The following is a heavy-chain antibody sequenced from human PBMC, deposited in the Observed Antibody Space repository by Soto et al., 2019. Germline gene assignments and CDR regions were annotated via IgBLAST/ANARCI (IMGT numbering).Heavy chain of an antibody. J-gene: IGHJ4*02. Sequence: GGSLRLSCAASGFSLRDYYMTWIRQAPGKGLELLSYINPGGDVIKYADSVKGRFTISRDNAKNSLYLHMNNLRAEDTAVYYCTRDPRIADFWGQGALVTVSS. V-gene: IGHV3-11*01. CDR2: INPGGDVI. CDR1: GFSLRDYY. D-gene: IGHD2-21*01. CDR3: TRDPRIADF.